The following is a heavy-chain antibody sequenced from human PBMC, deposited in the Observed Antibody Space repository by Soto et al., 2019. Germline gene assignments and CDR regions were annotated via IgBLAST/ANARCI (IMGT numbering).Heavy chain of an antibody. CDR3: ATTYYDILTGYFGMDV. Sequence: SETLSVTCTVSGGSISSSSYYGGWIRQPTGKGLEWIGSIYYSGSTYYNPSLKSRVTISVDTSKNQFSLKLSSVTAADTAVYYCATTYYDILTGYFGMDVWGQGXTVTSP. J-gene: IGHJ6*02. CDR1: GGSISSSSYY. D-gene: IGHD3-9*01. CDR2: IYYSGST. V-gene: IGHV4-39*01.